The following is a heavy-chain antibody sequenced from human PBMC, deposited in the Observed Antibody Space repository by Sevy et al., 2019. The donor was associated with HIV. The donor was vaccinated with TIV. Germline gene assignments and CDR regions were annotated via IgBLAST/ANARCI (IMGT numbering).Heavy chain of an antibody. Sequence: GGSLRLSCAASGFTVSTYWMSWVRQAPGKGLEWVANIKKDGSEKYYVDSVKGRFTISRDNAKNSRYLQMNSLRVEDTAVYYCARDCSSSNCLWGLDVWGQGTSVTVSS. J-gene: IGHJ6*02. D-gene: IGHD2-2*01. V-gene: IGHV3-7*03. CDR3: ARDCSSSNCLWGLDV. CDR2: IKKDGSEK. CDR1: GFTVSTYW.